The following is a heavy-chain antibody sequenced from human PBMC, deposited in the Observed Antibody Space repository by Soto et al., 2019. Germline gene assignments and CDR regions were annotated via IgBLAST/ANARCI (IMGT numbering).Heavy chain of an antibody. CDR2: IFHGGNI. CDR3: ARDHHYNSGWSFDY. J-gene: IGHJ4*02. V-gene: IGHV4-4*02. Sequence: PSETLSLTCAVSGGSINSGDWWNWVRQPPGKGLEWIGEIFHGGNINYNPSLKSRVTISVDKSKNQFSLELTSVTAADTAVYYCARDHHYNSGWSFDYWGQGILVTVSS. D-gene: IGHD6-6*01. CDR1: GGSINSGDW.